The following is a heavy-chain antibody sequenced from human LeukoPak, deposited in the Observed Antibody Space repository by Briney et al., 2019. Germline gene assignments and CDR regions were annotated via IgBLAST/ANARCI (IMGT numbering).Heavy chain of an antibody. CDR2: IYTSGST. CDR1: GGSISSYY. Sequence: SETLSLTCTVSGGSISSYYWSWIRQPAGKGLEWIGRIYTSGSTNYNPSLKSRVTMSVDTSKNQFSLKLSSVTAADTAVYYCARGTATVTTSYCYYYGMDVWGQGTTVTVSS. J-gene: IGHJ6*02. D-gene: IGHD4-17*01. CDR3: ARGTATVTTSYCYYYGMDV. V-gene: IGHV4-4*07.